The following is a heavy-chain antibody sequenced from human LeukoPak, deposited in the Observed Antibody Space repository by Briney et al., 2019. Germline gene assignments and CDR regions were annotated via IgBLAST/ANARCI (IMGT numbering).Heavy chain of an antibody. CDR2: INHSGST. J-gene: IGHJ3*02. CDR3: VGYCSSTSCSDAFDI. Sequence: SETLSLTCAVYGGSFSGYYWSWIRQPPGKGLEWIGEINHSGSTNYNPSLKSRVTISVDTSKNQFSLKLSSVTAADTAVYYSVGYCSSTSCSDAFDIWGQGTMVTVSS. V-gene: IGHV4-34*01. CDR1: GGSFSGYY. D-gene: IGHD2-2*01.